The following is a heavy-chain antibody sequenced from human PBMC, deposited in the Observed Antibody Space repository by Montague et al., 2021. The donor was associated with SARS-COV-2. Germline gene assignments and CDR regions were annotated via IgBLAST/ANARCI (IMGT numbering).Heavy chain of an antibody. V-gene: IGHV3-7*01. CDR1: GFTFSSYW. CDR2: IKQDGSEK. D-gene: IGHD3-3*01. CDR3: ATEQSITILGVPLWGSAFDI. Sequence: SLRLSCSASGFTFSSYWMSWVRQAPGKGLEWVANIKQDGSEKYYXDSVKGRFTISRDNAKNSLYLQMNSLRAEDTAVYYCATEQSITILGVPLWGSAFDIWGQGTMVTVSS. J-gene: IGHJ3*02.